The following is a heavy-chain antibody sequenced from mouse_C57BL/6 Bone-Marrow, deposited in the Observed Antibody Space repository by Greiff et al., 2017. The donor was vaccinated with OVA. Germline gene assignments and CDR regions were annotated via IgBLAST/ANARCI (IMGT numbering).Heavy chain of an antibody. Sequence: VKLVESGPELVKPGASVKISCKASGYAFSSSWMNWVKQRPGKGLEWIGRIYPGDGDTNYNGKFKGKATMTADQSSSTAYMQLSSLTSEDSAVYFCARLDSNYFDYWGQGTTLTVSS. J-gene: IGHJ2*01. V-gene: IGHV1-82*01. CDR3: ARLDSNYFDY. CDR1: GYAFSSSW. CDR2: IYPGDGDT. D-gene: IGHD2-5*01.